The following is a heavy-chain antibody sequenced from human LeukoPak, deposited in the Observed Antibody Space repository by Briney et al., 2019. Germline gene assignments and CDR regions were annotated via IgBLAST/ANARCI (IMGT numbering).Heavy chain of an antibody. V-gene: IGHV3-33*01. Sequence: GGSLRLSCAASGFTFSSYGMHWVRQAPGKGLEWVAVIWYDGSNKYYADSVKGRFTISRDNSKNTLYLQMNSLRAEDTAVYYCARGYTALYYFDYWGQGTLVTVSS. J-gene: IGHJ4*02. CDR2: IWYDGSNK. CDR3: ARGYTALYYFDY. D-gene: IGHD5-18*01. CDR1: GFTFSSYG.